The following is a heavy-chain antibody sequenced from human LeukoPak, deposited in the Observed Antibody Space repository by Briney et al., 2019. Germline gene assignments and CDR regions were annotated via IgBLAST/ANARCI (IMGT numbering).Heavy chain of an antibody. V-gene: IGHV3-30*18. Sequence: GRSLRLSCAASGFTFSSYGMHWVRQAPGKGLEWVAVISYDGSNKYYADSVKGRFTISRDNSKNTLYLQMNSLRAEDTAVYYCAKGGNLYYDFWSGPTNWFDPWGQGTLVTVSS. CDR3: AKGGNLYYDFWSGPTNWFDP. J-gene: IGHJ5*02. D-gene: IGHD3-3*01. CDR2: ISYDGSNK. CDR1: GFTFSSYG.